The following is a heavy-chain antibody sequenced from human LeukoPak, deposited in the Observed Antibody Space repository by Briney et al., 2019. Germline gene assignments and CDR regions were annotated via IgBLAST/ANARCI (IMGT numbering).Heavy chain of an antibody. CDR1: GFTFNSYS. J-gene: IGHJ4*02. Sequence: GGSLRLSCTASGFTFNSYSMTWVRQAPGKGLEWISYISSSSSIIHYADSVKGRFTISRDNSKNTLYLQMNSLRAEDTAVYYCAKVPLLQPDYWGQGTLVTVSS. V-gene: IGHV3-48*01. D-gene: IGHD1-26*01. CDR2: ISSSSSII. CDR3: AKVPLLQPDY.